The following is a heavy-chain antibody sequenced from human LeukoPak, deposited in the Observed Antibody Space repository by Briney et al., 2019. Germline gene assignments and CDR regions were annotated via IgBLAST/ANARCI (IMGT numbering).Heavy chain of an antibody. CDR3: ARDYIERDPPLQH. CDR1: GFTFSDYY. CDR2: ISSSGSTT. V-gene: IGHV3-11*04. Sequence: PGGSLRLSCAASGFTFSDYYMSWIRQAPGKGLEWVSYISSSGSTTYYADSVKGRFTISRDNAKNSLYLQMNSLRAEDTAVYYCARDYIERDPPLQHWGQGTLVTVSS. J-gene: IGHJ1*01.